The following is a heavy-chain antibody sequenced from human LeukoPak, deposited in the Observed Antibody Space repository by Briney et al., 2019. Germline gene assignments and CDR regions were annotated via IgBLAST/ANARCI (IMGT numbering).Heavy chain of an antibody. Sequence: GGSLRLSCAASGFTFSSYEMNWVRQAPGKGLEWVSYISTSGSTIYYADSLKGRFTISRDDSKNTAYLQMDSLKTEDTAVYYCTGNYYGSGSYADFDYWGQGILVTVSS. V-gene: IGHV3-48*03. J-gene: IGHJ4*02. CDR3: TGNYYGSGSYADFDY. D-gene: IGHD3-10*01. CDR2: ISTSGSTI. CDR1: GFTFSSYE.